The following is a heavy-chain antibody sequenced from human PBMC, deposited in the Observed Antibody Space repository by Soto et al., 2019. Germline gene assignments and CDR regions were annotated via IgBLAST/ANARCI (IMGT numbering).Heavy chain of an antibody. V-gene: IGHV3-30-3*01. Sequence: QVQLVESGGGVVQPGRSLRLSCAASGFTFSNYAMHWVRQAPGKGLEWVAAILSAEFNKYSADSVKGRFTISRDNSKNTLYLPMNSLRPEDTAVYYCAIIATSGGGDAFDIWGQGTMVTVSS. CDR3: AIIATSGGGDAFDI. CDR2: ILSAEFNK. J-gene: IGHJ3*02. D-gene: IGHD6-13*01. CDR1: GFTFSNYA.